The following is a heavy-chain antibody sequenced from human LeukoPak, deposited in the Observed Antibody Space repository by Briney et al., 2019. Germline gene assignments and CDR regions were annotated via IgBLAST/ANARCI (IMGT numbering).Heavy chain of an antibody. CDR2: INHSGST. V-gene: IGHV4-34*01. CDR1: GESFSGYY. Sequence: SETLSLTCAVYGESFSGYYWSWIRQPPGKGLEWIGEINHSGSTNYNPSLKSRVTISVDTSKNQFSLKLSSVTAADTAVYYCARSSYDSSGYYSGNWFDPWGQGTLVTVSS. CDR3: ARSSYDSSGYYSGNWFDP. J-gene: IGHJ5*02. D-gene: IGHD3-22*01.